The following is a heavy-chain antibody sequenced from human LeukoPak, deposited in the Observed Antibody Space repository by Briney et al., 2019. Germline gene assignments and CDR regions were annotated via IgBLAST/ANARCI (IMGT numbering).Heavy chain of an antibody. Sequence: PGGSLRLSCAASGFTFSGYAMSWVRQAPGKGLEWVSAISGSGGSTYYADSVKGRFTISRDNSKNTLYLQMSSLKAEDTAVYYCAKDGSWYSWFDPWGQGTLVTVSS. CDR3: AKDGSWYSWFDP. D-gene: IGHD6-13*01. CDR1: GFTFSGYA. J-gene: IGHJ5*02. V-gene: IGHV3-23*01. CDR2: ISGSGGST.